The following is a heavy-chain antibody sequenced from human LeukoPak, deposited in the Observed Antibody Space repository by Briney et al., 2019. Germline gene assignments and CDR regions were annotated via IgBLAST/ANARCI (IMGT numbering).Heavy chain of an antibody. J-gene: IGHJ2*01. Sequence: GGSLRLSCAASGFTFSRYDMHWVRQTPGKGLEWVSGIGISGDTYYPDSVKGRFTISREDAKNSLYLQMNSLRAGDTAVYYCARPGPNYWYFDLWGRGNLVTVSS. CDR1: GFTFSRYD. CDR3: ARPGPNYWYFDL. CDR2: IGISGDT. V-gene: IGHV3-13*01.